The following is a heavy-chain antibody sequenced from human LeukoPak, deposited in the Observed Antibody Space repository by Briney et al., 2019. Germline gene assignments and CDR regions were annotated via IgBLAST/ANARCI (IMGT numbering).Heavy chain of an antibody. J-gene: IGHJ4*02. D-gene: IGHD4-17*01. CDR2: IYYSGST. Sequence: SETLSLTCTVSGGSISSSTYYWGWIRQPPGKGLEWIGTIYYSGSTYYNPSLKSRLTISVDTSKNQFSLKLSSVTAADTAVYYCARASHDYGDYSHFDYWGQGTLVTVSS. CDR3: ARASHDYGDYSHFDY. CDR1: GGSISSSTYY. V-gene: IGHV4-39*07.